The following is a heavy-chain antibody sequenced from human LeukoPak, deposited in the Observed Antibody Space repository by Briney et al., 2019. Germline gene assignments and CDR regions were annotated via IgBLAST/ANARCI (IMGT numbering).Heavy chain of an antibody. D-gene: IGHD3-22*01. CDR1: GFTFSSYA. J-gene: IGHJ4*02. V-gene: IGHV3-23*01. Sequence: GGSLRLSCSASGFTFSSYAMSWLRQPPPMGRAWVSAISGSGGNTYYADSVKCRFTISRDTSKNTLYLQMNSLRAEDTAVYYCARGRYYDNSVYYYFDYWGQGTLVTVSS. CDR2: ISGSGGNT. CDR3: ARGRYYDNSVYYYFDY.